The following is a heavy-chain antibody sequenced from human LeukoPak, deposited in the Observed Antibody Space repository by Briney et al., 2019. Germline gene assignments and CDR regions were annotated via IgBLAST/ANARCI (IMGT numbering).Heavy chain of an antibody. CDR3: AREATSRLVPASAGKDLDY. CDR1: GYSFTSYY. Sequence: GASVKVSCKASGYSFTSYYVHWVRQAAGQGFEWMGISNPRGGGANYAQTFQGRVTMTRDTSSNTIYMELSSLRSDDTAVYYCAREATSRLVPASAGKDLDYWGQGTLVTVS. J-gene: IGHJ4*02. V-gene: IGHV1-46*01. D-gene: IGHD6-13*01. CDR2: SNPRGGGA.